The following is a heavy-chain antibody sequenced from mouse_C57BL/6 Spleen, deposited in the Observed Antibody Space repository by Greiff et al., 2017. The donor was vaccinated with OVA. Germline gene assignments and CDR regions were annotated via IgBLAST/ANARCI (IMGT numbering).Heavy chain of an antibody. D-gene: IGHD1-1*01. Sequence: EVKLVESGGGLVQPGGSLKLSCAASGFTFSDYYMYWVRQTPEQRLEWVAYISNGGGSTYSPDTVKGRFTISRDNAKNTLYLQMSRLKSEDTAMYYCARHDTTDWYFDGWGTGTTVTVSS. CDR2: ISNGGGST. CDR3: ARHDTTDWYFDG. J-gene: IGHJ1*03. CDR1: GFTFSDYY. V-gene: IGHV5-12*01.